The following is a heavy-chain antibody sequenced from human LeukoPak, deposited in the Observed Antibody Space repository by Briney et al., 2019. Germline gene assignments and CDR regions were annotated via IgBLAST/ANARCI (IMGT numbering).Heavy chain of an antibody. CDR2: ISSSSSYI. D-gene: IGHD5-24*01. CDR3: ARTKEMATISYFDS. CDR1: GFTFSSYE. Sequence: GGSLRLSCAASGFTFSSYEMNWVRQAPGKGLEWVSSISSSSSYIYYADSVKDRFTISRDNAKNSLYLQMNSLRDEDTAVYYCARTKEMATISYFDSWGQGTLVTVSS. J-gene: IGHJ4*02. V-gene: IGHV3-21*01.